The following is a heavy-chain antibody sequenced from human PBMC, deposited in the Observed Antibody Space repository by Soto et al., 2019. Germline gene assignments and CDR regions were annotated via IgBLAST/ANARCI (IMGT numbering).Heavy chain of an antibody. CDR3: ARGQLLEYDVLNA. CDR2: IYYNGKT. J-gene: IGHJ3*01. D-gene: IGHD3-10*01. Sequence: QVQLQESGPGLVKTSETLSLTCTVSGGSIGTYYWNWIRQAPGKGLEWIGYIYYNGKTNSNPSLNSRAIISLDTSQNQSSLKLNSVPAAATAVYYCARGQLLEYDVLNAWGQGNAVSVSS. V-gene: IGHV4-59*01. CDR1: GGSIGTYY.